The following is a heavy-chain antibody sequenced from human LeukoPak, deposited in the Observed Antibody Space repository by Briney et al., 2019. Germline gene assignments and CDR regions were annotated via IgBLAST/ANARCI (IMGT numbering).Heavy chain of an antibody. CDR2: VDPKSGAT. J-gene: IGHJ5*02. Sequence: GASVKVSCKASGYTFTDYYQHWLRQAPGQGLEWMGWVDPKSGATNYAQRFQGRVTMTWQTSISTGNIELSSLRSDDTAVYYLAKAYEYGWFDPWGQGTLVTVSS. D-gene: IGHD4/OR15-4a*01. V-gene: IGHV1-2*02. CDR1: GYTFTDYY. CDR3: AKAYEYGWFDP.